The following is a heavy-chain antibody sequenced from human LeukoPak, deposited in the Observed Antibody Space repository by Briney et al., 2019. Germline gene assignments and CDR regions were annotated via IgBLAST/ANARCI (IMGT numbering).Heavy chain of an antibody. J-gene: IGHJ4*02. CDR2: IYHSGST. V-gene: IGHV4-59*01. CDR3: ARGLSAIVH. CDR1: GGSISTYY. D-gene: IGHD2-21*02. Sequence: SETLSLTCTVSGGSISTYYWNWIRQPPGKGLEWIGYIYHSGSTNYNPSLQSRVTISVDASKNQFSLNLNSVTAADTAVYYCARGLSAIVHWGQGTLVTVSS.